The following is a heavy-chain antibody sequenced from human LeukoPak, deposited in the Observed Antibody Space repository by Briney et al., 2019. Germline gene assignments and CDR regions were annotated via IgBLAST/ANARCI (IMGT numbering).Heavy chain of an antibody. CDR2: ISTHNGNT. Sequence: GASVKVSCKASGYTFPTYGITWVRQAPGQGLEWIGWISTHNGNTKYAEKLQGRVTVTTDTSTNTAYMELRSLRSDDTAVYYCAREAPLVTMVQVAFDYWGQGTLVTVSS. CDR3: AREAPLVTMVQVAFDY. CDR1: GYTFPTYG. V-gene: IGHV1-18*01. D-gene: IGHD3-10*01. J-gene: IGHJ4*02.